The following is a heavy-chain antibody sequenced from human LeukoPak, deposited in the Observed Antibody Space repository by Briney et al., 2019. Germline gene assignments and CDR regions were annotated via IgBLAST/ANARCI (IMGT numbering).Heavy chain of an antibody. CDR3: ASSYCSGGSCYGSLYYYYYCMDV. Sequence: ASVKVSCKASGGTFSSYAISWVRQAPGQGLEWMGGIIPIFGTANYAQKFQGRVTITTDESTSTAYMELSSLRSEDTAVYYCASSYCSGGSCYGSLYYYYYCMDVWGKGTTVTVSS. CDR1: GGTFSSYA. CDR2: IIPIFGTA. J-gene: IGHJ6*03. V-gene: IGHV1-69*05. D-gene: IGHD2-15*01.